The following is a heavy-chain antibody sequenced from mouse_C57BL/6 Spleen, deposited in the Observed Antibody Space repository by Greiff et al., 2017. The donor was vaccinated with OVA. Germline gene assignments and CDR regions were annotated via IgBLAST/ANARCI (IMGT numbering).Heavy chain of an antibody. CDR3: ARHRPYDYDRYFDY. J-gene: IGHJ2*01. Sequence: QVQLQQPGAELVKPGASVKMSCKASGYTFTSYWITWVKQRPGQGLEWIGDIYPGSGSTNYNEKFKSKATLTVDTSSSTAYMQLSSLTSEDSAVYYCARHRPYDYDRYFDYWGQGTTLTVSS. CDR2: IYPGSGST. V-gene: IGHV1-55*01. CDR1: GYTFTSYW. D-gene: IGHD2-4*01.